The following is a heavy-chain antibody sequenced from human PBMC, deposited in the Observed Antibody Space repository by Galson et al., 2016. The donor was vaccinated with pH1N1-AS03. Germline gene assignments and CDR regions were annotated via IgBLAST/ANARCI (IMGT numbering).Heavy chain of an antibody. J-gene: IGHJ4*02. D-gene: IGHD6-19*01. CDR2: VYYRGST. V-gene: IGHV4-59*01. CDR1: GDSIINYY. CDR3: ARTVVAGWGYYFDY. Sequence: ETLSLTCTASGDSIINYYWSWIRQSPGKALEWIGYVYYRGSTNYNPSLKSRVTISVGTSKNQFSLNLGSVTAADTAVYYCARTVVAGWGYYFDYWGQGTLVTVSS.